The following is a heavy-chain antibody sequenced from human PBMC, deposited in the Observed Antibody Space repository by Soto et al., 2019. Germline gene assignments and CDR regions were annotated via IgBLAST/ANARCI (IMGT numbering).Heavy chain of an antibody. CDR3: GRDEVRNGVGV. V-gene: IGHV3-7*01. CDR1: GFTFTSYW. Sequence: GGSLRLSCVASGFTFTSYWMSWVRQAPGKGLEWVANIKGDGSEKKYVDSVKGRFTISRDNAHNSVSLQMNSLRAEDTALYYCGRDEVRNGVGVWGQGTTVTVSS. J-gene: IGHJ6*02. CDR2: IKGDGSEK.